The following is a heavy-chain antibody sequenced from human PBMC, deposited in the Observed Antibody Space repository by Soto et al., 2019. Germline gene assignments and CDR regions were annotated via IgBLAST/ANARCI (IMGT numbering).Heavy chain of an antibody. Sequence: EVQLVESGGGLVQPGGSLRLSCAASGFTFSSYSMKWVRQAPGEGLEWVSYISSSSSTIYYADSVKGRFTISRDNAKNSLYLQMNSRRDEDTAVYYCARAMNHLDYWGQRTLVTVSS. J-gene: IGHJ4*02. CDR1: GFTFSSYS. CDR3: ARAMNHLDY. CDR2: ISSSSSTI. V-gene: IGHV3-48*02.